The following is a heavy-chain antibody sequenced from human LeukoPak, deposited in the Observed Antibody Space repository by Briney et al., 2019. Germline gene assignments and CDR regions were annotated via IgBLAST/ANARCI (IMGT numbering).Heavy chain of an antibody. CDR1: GGSIDSNY. CDR3: AKSYYYASGLDY. J-gene: IGHJ4*02. CDR2: VYYSGST. V-gene: IGHV4-59*08. Sequence: PSETLSLTCIVSGGSIDSNYWSWLRQPPGKGLEWIGHVYYSGSTNYNPSLKSRVTMSVDSSKTHFSLKLYSVTAADTAVYYCAKSYYYASGLDYWGQGTLVTVSS. D-gene: IGHD3-10*01.